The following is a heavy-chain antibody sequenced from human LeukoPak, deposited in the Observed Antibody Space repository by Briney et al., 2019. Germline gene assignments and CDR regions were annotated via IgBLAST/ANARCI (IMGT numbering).Heavy chain of an antibody. J-gene: IGHJ4*02. Sequence: ASVKVSCKASGYTLTDYGISWVRQAPGQGLEWMGWISGYNSNTNYAQKLQGRVTMTTDTSTSTAYMELRSLRSDDTAVYYCARGAALSSGHGSFDYWGQGALVTVSS. CDR2: ISGYNSNT. D-gene: IGHD3-10*02. CDR1: GYTLTDYG. CDR3: ARGAALSSGHGSFDY. V-gene: IGHV1-18*01.